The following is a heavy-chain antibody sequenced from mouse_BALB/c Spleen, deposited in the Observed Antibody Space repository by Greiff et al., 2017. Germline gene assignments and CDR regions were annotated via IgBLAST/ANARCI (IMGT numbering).Heavy chain of an antibody. CDR2: ISDGGSYT. CDR1: GFTFSDYY. J-gene: IGHJ2*01. D-gene: IGHD2-1*01. Sequence: EVQRVESGGGLVKPGGSLKLSCAASGFTFSDYYMYWVRQTPEKRLEWVATISDGGSYTYYPDSVKGRFTISRDNAKNNLYLQMSSLKSEDTAMYYCARERGNYSFDYWGQGTTLTVSS. CDR3: ARERGNYSFDY. V-gene: IGHV5-4*02.